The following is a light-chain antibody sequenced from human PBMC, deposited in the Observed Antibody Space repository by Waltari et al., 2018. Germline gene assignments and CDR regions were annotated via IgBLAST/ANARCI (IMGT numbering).Light chain of an antibody. CDR3: QQYKTFSRT. CDR1: QNINNW. V-gene: IGKV1-5*01. J-gene: IGKJ1*01. CDR2: EAS. Sequence: DIQMTQSPSTLSASVGDRVTITCRASQNINNWLAWSQQTPGRAPKLLIYEASSLESGVPSRFRGSGSGTLFTLTITSLQPDDVALYYCQQYKTFSRTFGQGTQVEIK.